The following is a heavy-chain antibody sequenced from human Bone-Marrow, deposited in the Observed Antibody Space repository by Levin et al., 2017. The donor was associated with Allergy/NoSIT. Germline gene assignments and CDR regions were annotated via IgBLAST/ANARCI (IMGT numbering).Heavy chain of an antibody. V-gene: IGHV4-34*01. J-gene: IGHJ6*03. CDR2: INHSGST. CDR3: AREAPPEDSSSSNYYYYYYMDV. D-gene: IGHD6-6*01. Sequence: SETLSLTCAVYGGSFSGYYWSWIRQPPGKGLEWIGEINHSGSTNYNPSLKSRVTISVDTSKNQFSLKLSSVTAADTAVYYCAREAPPEDSSSSNYYYYYYMDVWGKGTTVTVSS. CDR1: GGSFSGYY.